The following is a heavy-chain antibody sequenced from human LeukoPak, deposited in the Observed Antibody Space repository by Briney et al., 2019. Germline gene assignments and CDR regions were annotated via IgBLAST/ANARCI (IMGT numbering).Heavy chain of an antibody. CDR3: ARSFRDYVWGSYRYTGGYAFDI. Sequence: GASVKVSCKASGYTFTGYYMHWVRQAPEQGLEWMGWINPNSGGTNYAQKFQGRVTMTRDTSISTAYMELSRLRSDDTAVYYCARSFRDYVWGSYRYTGGYAFDIWGQGTMVTVSS. V-gene: IGHV1-2*02. D-gene: IGHD3-16*02. J-gene: IGHJ3*02. CDR1: GYTFTGYY. CDR2: INPNSGGT.